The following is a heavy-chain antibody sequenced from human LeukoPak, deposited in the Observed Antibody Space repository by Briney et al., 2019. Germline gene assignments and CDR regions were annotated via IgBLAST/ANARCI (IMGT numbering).Heavy chain of an antibody. D-gene: IGHD6-6*01. V-gene: IGHV4-61*02. CDR1: GGSISSGSYY. CDR2: IYTSGST. CDR3: ARVKRGSSPSYYYYYMDV. Sequence: PSETLSLTCTVSGGSISSGSYYWSWIRQPAGKGLEWIGRIYTSGSTNYNPSLKSGVTISVDTSKNQYSLKLSSVTAADTAVYYCARVKRGSSPSYYYYYMDVWGKGTTVTVSS. J-gene: IGHJ6*03.